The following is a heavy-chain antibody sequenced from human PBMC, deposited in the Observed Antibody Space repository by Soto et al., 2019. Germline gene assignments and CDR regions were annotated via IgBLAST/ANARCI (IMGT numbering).Heavy chain of an antibody. J-gene: IGHJ4*02. Sequence: GGSLRLSCAASGFTFSSYAMSWVRQAPGKGLEWVSAISGSGGSTYYADSVKGRFTISRDNSKNTLYLQMNSLIAEDTAVYYCAKVGPPGKRRDYFDYWGQGTLVTVSS. V-gene: IGHV3-23*01. CDR2: ISGSGGST. CDR3: AKVGPPGKRRDYFDY. CDR1: GFTFSSYA. D-gene: IGHD1-26*01.